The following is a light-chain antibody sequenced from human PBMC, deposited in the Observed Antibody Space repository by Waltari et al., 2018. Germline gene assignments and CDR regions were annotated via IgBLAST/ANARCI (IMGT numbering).Light chain of an antibody. V-gene: IGKV1-9*01. CDR3: QQLHSYPRT. CDR2: GAS. CDR1: QGVSSY. Sequence: DIQFTQSPSFLSAAVGDSVTITCRASQGVSSYLAWYQQKPGKAPKVLIYGASTLQRGVPSRFSGSGSGTEFSLTIISLQPEDSATYYCQQLHSYPRTFGQGTKLEIK. J-gene: IGKJ2*02.